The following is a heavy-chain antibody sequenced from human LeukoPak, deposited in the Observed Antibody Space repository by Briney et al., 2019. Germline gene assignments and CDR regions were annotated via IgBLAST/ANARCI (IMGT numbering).Heavy chain of an antibody. CDR3: ARGILYCSSTSCYWGEYYFDY. V-gene: IGHV1-18*01. CDR2: ISAYNGDT. J-gene: IGHJ4*02. D-gene: IGHD2-2*01. Sequence: GASVKVSCKASGYSFNRYGISWVRQAPGQGLEWMGWISAYNGDTKYAQKLQGRVTMTTDTSTSTAYMELRSLRSDDTAVYYCARGILYCSSTSCYWGEYYFDYWGQGTLVTVSS. CDR1: GYSFNRYG.